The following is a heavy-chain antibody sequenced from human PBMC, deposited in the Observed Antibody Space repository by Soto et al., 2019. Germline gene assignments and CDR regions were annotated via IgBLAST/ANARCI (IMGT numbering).Heavy chain of an antibody. CDR2: ISPKSGGT. CDR3: ASWYYDASGHDAFDI. CDR1: GYTFINYY. D-gene: IGHD3-22*01. V-gene: IGHV1-2*02. J-gene: IGHJ3*02. Sequence: ASVKVSCKASGYTFINYYMHWVRQAPGQGFEWVGRISPKSGGTSYAQKFQGRVTLARDTSITTAYMGLSSLRSDDTAVYFCASWYYDASGHDAFDIWGQGTMVTVSS.